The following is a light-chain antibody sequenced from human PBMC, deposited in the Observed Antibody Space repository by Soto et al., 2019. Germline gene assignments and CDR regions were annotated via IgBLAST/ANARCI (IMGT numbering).Light chain of an antibody. CDR1: NIGSKN. J-gene: IGLJ2*01. CDR2: RDY. V-gene: IGLV3-9*01. Sequence: SYELTQPLSVSVALGQTARITCGGNNIGSKNVQWYQQKPGQAPVLVIYRDYNRPSGIPERFSGSNSVNTATLSISRAQAGDEADYYCQVWDSSTHVVFGGGTQLTVL. CDR3: QVWDSSTHVV.